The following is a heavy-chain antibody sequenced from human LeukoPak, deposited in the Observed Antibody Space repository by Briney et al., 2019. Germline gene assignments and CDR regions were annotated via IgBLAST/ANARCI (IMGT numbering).Heavy chain of an antibody. Sequence: GGSLRLSGAASGFTFSSYAMHWVRQAPGKGLEWVAVISYDGSNKYYADSVKGRFTISRDNSKNTLYLQMNSLRAEDTAVYYCARVENSFGELNYFDYWGQGTLVTVSS. CDR3: ARVENSFGELNYFDY. D-gene: IGHD3-10*01. V-gene: IGHV3-30*04. J-gene: IGHJ4*02. CDR2: ISYDGSNK. CDR1: GFTFSSYA.